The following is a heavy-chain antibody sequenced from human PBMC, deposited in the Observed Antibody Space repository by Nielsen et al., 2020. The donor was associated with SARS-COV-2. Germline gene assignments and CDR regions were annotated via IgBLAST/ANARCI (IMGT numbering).Heavy chain of an antibody. D-gene: IGHD3-22*01. CDR3: AREVGYYDSSEFDAFDI. V-gene: IGHV4-59*01. CDR2: INNRGSA. Sequence: GSLRLSCTVSGGSISTYFWSWIRQPLGKGLEWIGYINNRGSANYNPSLESRVTISVDTSENQFSLKLRSVTAADTAVYYCAREVGYYDSSEFDAFDIWGQGTKVTVSS. J-gene: IGHJ3*02. CDR1: GGSISTYF.